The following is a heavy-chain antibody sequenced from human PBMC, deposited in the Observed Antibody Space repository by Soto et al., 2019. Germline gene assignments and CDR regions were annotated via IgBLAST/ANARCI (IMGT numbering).Heavy chain of an antibody. CDR2: ISSTSSQI. Sequence: PGGSLRLPCAASGFPFSDYTMNWFRQAPGKGLEWVSCISSTSSQIYYADSVKGRFTLASDNAKNSLYLQMNSLRAGDTAVYYCAREVAMTGFDYWGEGTLVTVSS. CDR1: GFPFSDYT. J-gene: IGHJ4*02. V-gene: IGHV3-21*06. CDR3: AREVAMTGFDY. D-gene: IGHD2-21*01.